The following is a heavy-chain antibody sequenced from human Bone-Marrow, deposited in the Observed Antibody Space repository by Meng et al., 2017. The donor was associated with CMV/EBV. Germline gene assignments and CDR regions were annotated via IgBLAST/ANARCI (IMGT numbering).Heavy chain of an antibody. CDR1: GYPFPNYY. CDR2: INPYSGGA. Sequence: ASVKVSCKASGYPFPNYYVHWVRQAPGQGLEWMGWINPYSGGANYAQKFQGRVIMTRDTSISTAYMELSSLRSDDTAVYYCARVPWNLELLRHYWGQGTLVTVSS. CDR3: ARVPWNLELLRHY. J-gene: IGHJ4*02. D-gene: IGHD3-10*01. V-gene: IGHV1-2*02.